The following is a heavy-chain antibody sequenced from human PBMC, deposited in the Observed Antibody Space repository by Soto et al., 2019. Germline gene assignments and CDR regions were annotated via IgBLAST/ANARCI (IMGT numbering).Heavy chain of an antibody. CDR2: IYYSGST. CDR1: GGSISSYY. D-gene: IGHD3-22*01. J-gene: IGHJ4*02. V-gene: IGHV4-59*01. Sequence: SETLSLTCTVSGGSISSYYWSWIRQPPGKGLEWIGYIYYSGSTNYNPSLNIRVTISVDTSKNQFSLKLSSVTAADTAVYYCARASYYYDSPLDYWGQGTLVTVSS. CDR3: ARASYYYDSPLDY.